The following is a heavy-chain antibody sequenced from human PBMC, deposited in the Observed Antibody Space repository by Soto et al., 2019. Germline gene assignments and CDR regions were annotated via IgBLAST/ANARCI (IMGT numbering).Heavy chain of an antibody. CDR1: GRSISSSSYY. Sequence: SETLSLTCTVSGRSISSSSYYWGWIRQPPGKGLEWIGSIYYSGSTYYNPSLKSRVTISVDTSKNQFSLKLSSVTAADTAVYYCARVHGSGSYFYGMDVWGQGTTVT. CDR3: ARVHGSGSYFYGMDV. D-gene: IGHD3-10*01. CDR2: IYYSGST. V-gene: IGHV4-39*07. J-gene: IGHJ6*02.